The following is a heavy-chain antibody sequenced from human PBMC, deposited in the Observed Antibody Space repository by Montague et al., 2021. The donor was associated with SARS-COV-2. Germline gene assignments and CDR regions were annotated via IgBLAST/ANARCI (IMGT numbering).Heavy chain of an antibody. CDR2: IDWDDDK. D-gene: IGHD3-10*01. J-gene: IGHJ5*02. CDR1: GFSLTTDGMR. V-gene: IGHV2-70*04. Sequence: PALVKPTQTLTLTCTFSGFSLTTDGMRVSWVRQPPGKALEWLARIDWDDDKYCSTSLKTRLTISKDTSKNQVVLRMTNMDPADTATYYCARNGVEPRGSGRYYSGNWLDPWGQGTLVTVSS. CDR3: ARNGVEPRGSGRYYSGNWLDP.